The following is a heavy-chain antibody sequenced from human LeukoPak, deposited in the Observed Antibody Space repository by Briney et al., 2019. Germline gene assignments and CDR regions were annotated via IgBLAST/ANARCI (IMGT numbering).Heavy chain of an antibody. CDR3: ARGVRGAKYYYYYMDV. CDR1: GGSISSSSYY. Sequence: SETLSLTCTVSGGSISSSSYYWGWIRQPPGKGLEWIGSNYYSGSTNYNPSLKSRVTMSVDTSKNQFSLNLSSVTAADTAVYYCARGVRGAKYYYYYMDVWGKGTTVTVSS. J-gene: IGHJ6*03. V-gene: IGHV4-39*07. D-gene: IGHD3-10*01. CDR2: NYYSGST.